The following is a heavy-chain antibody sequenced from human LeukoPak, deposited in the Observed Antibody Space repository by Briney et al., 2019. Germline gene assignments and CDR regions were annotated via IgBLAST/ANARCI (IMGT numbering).Heavy chain of an antibody. CDR3: AKDPVAGTFGAEYFQH. CDR2: ISSTNTYI. Sequence: GGSLRLSCAASGFDFSNYATTWVRQAPGKGLEWVSSISSTNTYIYYADSVKGRFTISRDNAKNTLYLQMNSLRAEDTAVYYCAKDPVAGTFGAEYFQHWGQGTLVTVSS. V-gene: IGHV3-21*04. D-gene: IGHD6-19*01. CDR1: GFDFSNYA. J-gene: IGHJ1*01.